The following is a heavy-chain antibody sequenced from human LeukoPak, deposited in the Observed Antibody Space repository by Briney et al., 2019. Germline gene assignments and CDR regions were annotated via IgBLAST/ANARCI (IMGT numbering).Heavy chain of an antibody. CDR3: AKSSGFSYGSGYSFDY. Sequence: QPGGSLRLSCAASGFTFSSYAMSWVRQAPGKGLEWVSAISGSGGSTYYADSVKGRFTISRDNSKNTLYLQMNSLRAEDTAVYYCAKSSGFSYGSGYSFDYWGQGTLVTVSS. CDR2: ISGSGGST. V-gene: IGHV3-23*01. D-gene: IGHD5-18*01. J-gene: IGHJ4*02. CDR1: GFTFSSYA.